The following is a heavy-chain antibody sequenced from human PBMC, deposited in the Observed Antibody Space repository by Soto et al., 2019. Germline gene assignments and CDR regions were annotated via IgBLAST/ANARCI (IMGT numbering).Heavy chain of an antibody. CDR1: GGSISSGDYY. V-gene: IGHV4-61*08. D-gene: IGHD5-12*01. CDR2: IYQSGIT. J-gene: IGHJ5*01. Sequence: SETLSLTCTVSGGSISSGDYYWSWIRQPPGKGLEWIGYIYQSGITNYNPSLKSRVTISVDTSKNQFSLKMSSVTAADTAVYYCARDYSAYDSWGQGALVTVS. CDR3: ARDYSAYDS.